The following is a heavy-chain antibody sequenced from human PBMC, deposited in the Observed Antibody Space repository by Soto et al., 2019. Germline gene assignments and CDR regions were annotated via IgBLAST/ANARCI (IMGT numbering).Heavy chain of an antibody. CDR3: ASHGLRAARRDYYYYGMDV. D-gene: IGHD6-6*01. Sequence: QVQLVQSGAEVKKPGSSVKVSCKASGGTFSSYAISWVRQAPGQGLEWMGGIIPIYGTANYAQKFQGSVTITGDESTSTAYMERSSLRSEDTAVYYCASHGLRAARRDYYYYGMDVWGQGTTVTVSS. CDR1: GGTFSSYA. V-gene: IGHV1-69*12. CDR2: IIPIYGTA. J-gene: IGHJ6*02.